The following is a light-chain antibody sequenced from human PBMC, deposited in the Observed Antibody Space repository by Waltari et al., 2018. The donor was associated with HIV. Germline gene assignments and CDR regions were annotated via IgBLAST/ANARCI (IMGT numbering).Light chain of an antibody. V-gene: IGLV1-40*01. CDR2: NTN. CDR1: NSTIGTHE. J-gene: IGLJ2*01. CDR3: QSSDNTLSGSV. Sequence: QSVLTQPPSVSGAPGQRVTLSCTGGNSTIGTHEVPWYQQFPGTAPQLPIYNTNHRPSGVPDRFSGSKSGTSASLAITGLQADDEADYYCQSSDNTLSGSVFGGGTRLTVL.